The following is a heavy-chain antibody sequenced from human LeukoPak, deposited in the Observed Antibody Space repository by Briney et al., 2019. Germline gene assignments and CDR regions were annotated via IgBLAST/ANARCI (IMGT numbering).Heavy chain of an antibody. CDR3: ARGNPEWELLVPGAFDI. Sequence: GGSLRLSCAASGFTFSDYYMSWIRQAPGKGLEWVSYISSSGSTIYYADSVKGRFTISRDNAKNSLYLQMNSLRAEDTAVYYCARGNPEWELLVPGAFDIWGQGTMVTVSS. V-gene: IGHV3-11*04. D-gene: IGHD1-26*01. CDR2: ISSSGSTI. CDR1: GFTFSDYY. J-gene: IGHJ3*02.